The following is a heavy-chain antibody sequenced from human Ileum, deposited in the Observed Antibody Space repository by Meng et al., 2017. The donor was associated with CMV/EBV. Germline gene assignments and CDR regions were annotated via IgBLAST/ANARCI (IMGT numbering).Heavy chain of an antibody. D-gene: IGHD2-8*02. CDR2: MNPDGSVK. CDR3: ARDYWRSLQY. V-gene: IGHV3-7*01. Sequence: GESLKISCAASGFSFSSYWMTWARLAPGKGLEWVAIMNPDGSVKYYLASVRGRFTISRDNAKNSVYLNMNNLRVEDTAVYYCARDYWRSLQYWGQGTLVTVSS. J-gene: IGHJ4*02. CDR1: GFSFSSYW.